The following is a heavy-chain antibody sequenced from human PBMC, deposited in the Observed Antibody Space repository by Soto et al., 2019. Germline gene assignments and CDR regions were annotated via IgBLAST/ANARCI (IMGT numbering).Heavy chain of an antibody. CDR1: GGSISSGDYY. CDR3: ARTNTAARAYYYYYYGMDV. Sequence: NPSETLSLTCTVSGGSISSGDYYWSWIRQPPGKGLEWIGYIYYSGSTYYNPSLKSRVTISVDTSKNQFSLKLSSVTAADTAVYYCARTNTAARAYYYYYYGMDVWGQGTTVTVSS. D-gene: IGHD6-13*01. V-gene: IGHV4-30-4*01. CDR2: IYYSGST. J-gene: IGHJ6*02.